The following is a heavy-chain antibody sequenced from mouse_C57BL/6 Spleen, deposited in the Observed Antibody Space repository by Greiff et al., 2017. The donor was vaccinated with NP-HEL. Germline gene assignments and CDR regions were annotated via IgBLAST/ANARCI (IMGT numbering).Heavy chain of an antibody. CDR3: ARYYYDYDPHWYCDV. J-gene: IGHJ1*03. CDR1: GYTFTDHT. Sequence: QVQLQQSDAELVKPGASVKISCKVSGYTFTDHTIHWMKQRPAQGLEWIGYIYPRDGSTKYNEKFKGKATLTADKSSSTAYMQLNSLTSEDSAVYFCARYYYDYDPHWYCDVWGTGTTVTVSS. CDR2: IYPRDGST. D-gene: IGHD2-4*01. V-gene: IGHV1-78*01.